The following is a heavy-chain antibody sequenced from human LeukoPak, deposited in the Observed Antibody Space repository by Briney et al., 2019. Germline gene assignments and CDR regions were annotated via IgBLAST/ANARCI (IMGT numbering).Heavy chain of an antibody. D-gene: IGHD1-1*01. CDR1: GFTFSSYA. CDR3: ARENWNGGFDY. J-gene: IGHJ4*02. Sequence: PGGSLRLSCAASGFTFSSYAMSWVRQAPGKGLEWVSSISRTGSYIYYADLVKGRFTISRDNAKNSLYLQMNSLRAEDTAVYYCARENWNGGFDYWGQGTLVTVSS. V-gene: IGHV3-21*01. CDR2: ISRTGSYI.